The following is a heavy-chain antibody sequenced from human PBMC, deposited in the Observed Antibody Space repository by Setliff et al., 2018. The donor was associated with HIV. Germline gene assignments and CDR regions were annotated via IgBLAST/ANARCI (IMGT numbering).Heavy chain of an antibody. Sequence: ASVKVSCKASGYTFTDYAMHWVRQAPGQRLEWMGWINTQTGSPTYAQAFTGRFVFSVDTSVTTAYLQISGLKADDTAVYYCARALYGDYGGDLNWLDPWGQGTLVTVS. CDR2: INTQTGSP. J-gene: IGHJ5*02. V-gene: IGHV7-4-1*02. D-gene: IGHD4-17*01. CDR1: GYTFTDYA. CDR3: ARALYGDYGGDLNWLDP.